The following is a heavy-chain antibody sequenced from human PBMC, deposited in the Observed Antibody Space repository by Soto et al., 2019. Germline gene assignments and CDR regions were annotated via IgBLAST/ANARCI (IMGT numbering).Heavy chain of an antibody. CDR1: GGSISSSSYY. CDR2: INHSGST. J-gene: IGHJ4*02. Sequence: PSETLSLTCTVSGGSISSSSYYWGWIRQPPGKGLEWIGEINHSGSTNYNPSLKSRVTISVDTSKNQFSLKLTSVTAADTAVYYCARDKINGLFEDWGQGTLVTVSS. D-gene: IGHD2-8*01. V-gene: IGHV4-39*07. CDR3: ARDKINGLFED.